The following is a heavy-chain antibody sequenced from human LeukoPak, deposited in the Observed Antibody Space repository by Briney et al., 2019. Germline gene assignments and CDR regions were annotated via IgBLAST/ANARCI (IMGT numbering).Heavy chain of an antibody. CDR1: GGSISRSSYH. V-gene: IGHV4-39*07. J-gene: IGHJ6*02. CDR2: INHSGST. CDR3: ARVRGQLRAYYYYGMDV. Sequence: PSETLALTCTVSGGSISRSSYHWGWIRQPPGKGLEWIGEINHSGSTNYNPSLKSRVTISVDTSKNQFSLKLSSVTAADTAVYYCARVRGQLRAYYYYGMDVWGQGTTVTVSS. D-gene: IGHD6-13*01.